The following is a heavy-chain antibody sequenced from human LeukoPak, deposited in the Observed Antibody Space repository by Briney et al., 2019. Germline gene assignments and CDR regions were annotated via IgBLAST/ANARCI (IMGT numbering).Heavy chain of an antibody. CDR3: ARNWNYYDQ. J-gene: IGHJ4*02. V-gene: IGHV3-74*03. D-gene: IGHD1-1*01. Sequence: GGSLRLSCAASGFTFSKYWMHWARQAPGKGLVWVPRINTDGSDTTYADSVKGRFTISRDNAKNTLYLQMNSLRAEDTALYYCARNWNYYDQWGQGTLVTVSS. CDR1: GFTFSKYW. CDR2: INTDGSDT.